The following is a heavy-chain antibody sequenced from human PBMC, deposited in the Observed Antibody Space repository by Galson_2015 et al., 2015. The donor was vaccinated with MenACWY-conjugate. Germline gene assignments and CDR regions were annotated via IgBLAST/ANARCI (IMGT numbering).Heavy chain of an antibody. CDR2: IKSKTDGGTT. D-gene: IGHD3-22*01. V-gene: IGHV3-15*01. CDR1: GFTFSNAW. CDR3: TTDRYYDSSGYPRHYYYYGMDV. Sequence: SLRLSCAASGFTFSNAWMSWVRQAPGKGLEWVGRIKSKTDGGTTDYAAPVKGRFTISRDDSKNTLYLQMNSLKTEDTAVYYCTTDRYYDSSGYPRHYYYYGMDVWGQGTTVTVSS. J-gene: IGHJ6*02.